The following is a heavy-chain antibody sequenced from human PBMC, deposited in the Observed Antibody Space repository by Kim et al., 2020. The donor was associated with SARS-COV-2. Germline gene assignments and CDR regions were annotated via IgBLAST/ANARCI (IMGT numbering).Heavy chain of an antibody. CDR1: GFTFSSYA. CDR3: AKSALNEYCSSNSCYRGSYYGMDV. V-gene: IGHV3-23*01. D-gene: IGHD2-2*01. Sequence: GGSLRLSCAASGFTFSSYAMSWVRQAPGKGLEWVSAISGSGGSTYYADSVKGRFTISRDNSKNTLYLQMNSLRAEDTAVYYCAKSALNEYCSSNSCYRGSYYGMDVWGQGTTVTVS. J-gene: IGHJ6*02. CDR2: ISGSGGST.